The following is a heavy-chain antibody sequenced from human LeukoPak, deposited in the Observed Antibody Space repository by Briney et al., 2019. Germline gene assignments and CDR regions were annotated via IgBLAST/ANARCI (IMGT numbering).Heavy chain of an antibody. Sequence: ASVKVSCKASGYTFTGYYMHWVRQSPGQGLEWMGWINPNSGGTNYAQKFQGRVTMTRDTSISTAYMELSRLRSDDTAVYYCARALRGGTMVRGVFGYWGQGTLVTVSS. CDR3: ARALRGGTMVRGVFGY. V-gene: IGHV1-2*02. CDR1: GYTFTGYY. CDR2: INPNSGGT. J-gene: IGHJ4*02. D-gene: IGHD3-10*01.